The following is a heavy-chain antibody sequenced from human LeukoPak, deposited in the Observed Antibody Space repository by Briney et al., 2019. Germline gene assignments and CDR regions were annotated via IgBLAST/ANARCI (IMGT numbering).Heavy chain of an antibody. D-gene: IGHD3-3*01. J-gene: IGHJ4*02. Sequence: SETLSLTCAVYGGSFSGYYWSWIRQPPGKGLEWMGEINHSGSTNYNPSLKSRVTISVDTSKNQFSLTLSSVTAADTAVYYCARALSNRPYYDFWSGYRYFDYWGQGTLVTVSS. V-gene: IGHV4-34*01. CDR2: INHSGST. CDR1: GGSFSGYY. CDR3: ARALSNRPYYDFWSGYRYFDY.